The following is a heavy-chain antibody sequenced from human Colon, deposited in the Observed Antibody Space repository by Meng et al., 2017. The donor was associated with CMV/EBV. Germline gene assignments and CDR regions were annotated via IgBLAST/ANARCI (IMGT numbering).Heavy chain of an antibody. V-gene: IGHV1-46*01. CDR3: ARMYASSSGWLDP. Sequence: ASAKVSCKASGYNFPGTAINGVRQAPGQGLEWMGMINPTDGRARHAQKFKGRVTMTRDKSTTTFYMELSSLISDDTAVYYCARMYASSSGWLDPWGQGTLVTVSS. D-gene: IGHD6-6*01. CDR1: GYNFPGTA. CDR2: INPTDGRA. J-gene: IGHJ5*02.